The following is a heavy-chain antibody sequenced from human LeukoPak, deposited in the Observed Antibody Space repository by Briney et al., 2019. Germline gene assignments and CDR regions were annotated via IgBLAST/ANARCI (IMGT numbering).Heavy chain of an antibody. Sequence: GASVEVSCKASGYTFTNYGISWVRQAPGQGLEWMGWISGYNTNTNYAQKLQGRVTMTTDTSTSTAYMELRSLRSDDTAVYYCARGGQRYYYYMDVWGQGTQVTVSS. CDR3: ARGGQRYYYYMDV. J-gene: IGHJ6*03. CDR1: GYTFTNYG. CDR2: ISGYNTNT. D-gene: IGHD3-10*01. V-gene: IGHV1-18*01.